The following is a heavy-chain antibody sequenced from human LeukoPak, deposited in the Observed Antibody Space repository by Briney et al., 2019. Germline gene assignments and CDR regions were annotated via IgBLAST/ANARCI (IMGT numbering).Heavy chain of an antibody. J-gene: IGHJ4*02. V-gene: IGHV3-23*01. CDR1: RFTFSGYA. Sequence: GGSLRLSCAASRFTFSGYAMSWVRQAPGKGLEWVSAISGSGGSTYYADSVKGRFTISRDNSKNTLYLQVSSLRAEDTAVYYCAKDHPSVTTGGYWGQGTLVTVSS. CDR2: ISGSGGST. CDR3: AKDHPSVTTGGY. D-gene: IGHD1-14*01.